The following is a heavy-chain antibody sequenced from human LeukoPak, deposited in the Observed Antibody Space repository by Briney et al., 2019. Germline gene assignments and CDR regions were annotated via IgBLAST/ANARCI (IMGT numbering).Heavy chain of an antibody. D-gene: IGHD5-12*01. CDR3: ARGHYSGYDY. CDR2: IYYSGST. Sequence: PSETLSLTCTVSGGSISSYYWSWIRQPPGKGLEWIGYIYYSGSTDYNPSLKSRVTISVDTSKNQFSLKLSSVTAADTAVYYCARGHYSGYDYWGQGTLVTVSS. V-gene: IGHV4-59*01. J-gene: IGHJ4*02. CDR1: GGSISSYY.